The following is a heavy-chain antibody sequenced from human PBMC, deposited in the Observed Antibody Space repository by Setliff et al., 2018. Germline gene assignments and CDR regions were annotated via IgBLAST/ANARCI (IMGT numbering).Heavy chain of an antibody. D-gene: IGHD3-10*01. CDR3: ARGGSRWFGALSVPTTFDY. CDR2: INPSGST. V-gene: IGHV4-34*01. CDR1: GETFSGFH. J-gene: IGHJ4*02. Sequence: SETLSLTCAVYGETFSGFHWHWIRQAPGKGLEWIGQINPSGSTYYNPAVRGRVTISSDTSKNQFSLKLTSVTAADTAVYYCARGGSRWFGALSVPTTFDYWGQGIVGTVS.